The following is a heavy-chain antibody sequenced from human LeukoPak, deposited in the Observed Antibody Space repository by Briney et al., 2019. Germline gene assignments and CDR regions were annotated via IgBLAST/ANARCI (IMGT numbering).Heavy chain of an antibody. CDR1: GFTFSSYG. D-gene: IGHD3-3*01. CDR2: LSGSGGST. CDR3: ARVGFLEWLPFDY. V-gene: IGHV3-23*01. Sequence: GGSLRLSCAASGFTFSSYGMNWVRQAPGKGLEWVSGLSGSGGSTYYADSVKGRFTISRDNAKNSLYLQMNSLRAEDTAVYYCARVGFLEWLPFDYWGQGTLVTVSS. J-gene: IGHJ4*02.